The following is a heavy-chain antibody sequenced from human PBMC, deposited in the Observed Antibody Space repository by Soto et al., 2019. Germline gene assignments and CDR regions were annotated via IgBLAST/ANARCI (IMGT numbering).Heavy chain of an antibody. CDR3: ARLMAARYYYYSGMDV. J-gene: IGHJ6*02. CDR1: GYSFTSYW. Sequence: GEPLKISCKGSGYSFTSYWISWVRQMPGKGLEWMGRIDPSDSYTNYSPSFQGHVTISADKSISTAYLQWSSLKASDTAMYYCARLMAARYYYYSGMDVWGQGXTVTVSS. CDR2: IDPSDSYT. V-gene: IGHV5-10-1*01. D-gene: IGHD6-6*01.